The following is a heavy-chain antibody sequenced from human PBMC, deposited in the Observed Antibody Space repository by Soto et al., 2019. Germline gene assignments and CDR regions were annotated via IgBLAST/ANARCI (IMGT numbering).Heavy chain of an antibody. CDR1: GFTFSSYW. CDR2: IKQDGSEK. V-gene: IGHV3-7*01. CDR3: ASGSSSGWPFRDFQH. D-gene: IGHD6-19*01. J-gene: IGHJ1*01. Sequence: EVQLVESGGGLVQPGGSLRLSCAASGFTFSSYWMSWVRQAPGRGLEWVANIKQDGSEKNYVDSVKGRFTISRDNAKKSLYLEMNSLRAEDTAVYYCASGSSSGWPFRDFQHWGQGTLVTVSS.